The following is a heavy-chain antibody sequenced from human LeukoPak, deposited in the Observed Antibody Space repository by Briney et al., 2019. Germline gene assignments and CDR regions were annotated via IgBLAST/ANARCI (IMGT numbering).Heavy chain of an antibody. V-gene: IGHV3-30*03. CDR1: GFTFSSYG. Sequence: PGRSLRLSCAASGFTFSSYGMHWVRQAPGKGLEWVAVISCDGSNKYYADSVKGRFTISRDNSKNTLYLQMNSLRAEDTAVYYCARGGYSSSWFFGYWGQGSLVTVSS. J-gene: IGHJ4*02. CDR2: ISCDGSNK. D-gene: IGHD6-13*01. CDR3: ARGGYSSSWFFGY.